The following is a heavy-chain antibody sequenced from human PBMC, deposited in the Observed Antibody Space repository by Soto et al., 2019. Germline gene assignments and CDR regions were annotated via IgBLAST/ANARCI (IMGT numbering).Heavy chain of an antibody. D-gene: IGHD3-16*01. Sequence: QVQLVESGGGLVRPGGPLRLSCAASGFTFSDHYMSWIRQAPGKGLEWISYISSSGSFTNYADSVKGRFTISRDNGKKSLYLQMNNLTAEDTALYYCARGRLTYYYYGLGVWGQGTTVTVS. CDR3: ARGRLTYYYYGLGV. J-gene: IGHJ6*02. V-gene: IGHV3-11*06. CDR1: GFTFSDHY. CDR2: ISSSGSFT.